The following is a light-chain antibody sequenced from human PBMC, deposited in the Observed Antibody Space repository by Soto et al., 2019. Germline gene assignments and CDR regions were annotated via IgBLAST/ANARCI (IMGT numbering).Light chain of an antibody. Sequence: DIVMTQSPDSLAVSLGERATINCKSSQSVLYSSNNKNYLAWYQQKPGQPPKLLIYWASTRESGVPDRFSGSGSGTDFTLTISSLQAEDVAFYYCQQYYSTPLTFGVWTKVEIK. CDR3: QQYYSTPLT. CDR1: QSVLYSSNNKNY. J-gene: IGKJ4*01. CDR2: WAS. V-gene: IGKV4-1*01.